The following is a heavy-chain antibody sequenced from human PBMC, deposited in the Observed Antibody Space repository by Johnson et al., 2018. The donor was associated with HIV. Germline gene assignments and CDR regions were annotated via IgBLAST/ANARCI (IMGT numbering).Heavy chain of an antibody. D-gene: IGHD2-15*01. CDR3: ARVGVDDAFDV. CDR1: GFTFSSYA. V-gene: IGHV3-48*04. CDR2: ISSSGSTI. J-gene: IGHJ3*01. Sequence: VQLVESGGGVVRPGGSLRVSCAASGFTFSSYAMHWVRQTPGKGLEWVSYISSSGSTIYYADSVKGRFTISRDNAKNSLLLQMNSLRAEDTALYYCARVGVDDAFDVWGQGTMVTVSS.